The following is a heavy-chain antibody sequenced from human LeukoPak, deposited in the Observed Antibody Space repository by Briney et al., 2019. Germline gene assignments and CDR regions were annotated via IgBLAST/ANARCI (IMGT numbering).Heavy chain of an antibody. CDR3: ARGGRDYVSLSS. D-gene: IGHD3-16*01. CDR2: ISPYNGNT. V-gene: IGHV1-18*01. J-gene: IGHJ5*02. Sequence: ASVKVSCKASNYTFIRYGITWVRQAPGQGLEWLAWISPYNGNTKYAQKFQGRVTMPTDTSASTAYMELRSLTSDDTAVYYCARGGRDYVSLSSWGQGTLVTVSS. CDR1: NYTFIRYG.